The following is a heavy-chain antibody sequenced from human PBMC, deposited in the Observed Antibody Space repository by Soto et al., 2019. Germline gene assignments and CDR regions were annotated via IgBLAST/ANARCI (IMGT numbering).Heavy chain of an antibody. Sequence: GGSLRLSCAASGFSFSAYDMSWIRQAPGKGLEWVSYISFNGDVTRYSDSVEGRFTVSRDNAKKSLYLQMNSLRVEDTAVYYCARENGHPGHNYAMDVWGQGTTVTVSS. CDR3: ARENGHPGHNYAMDV. V-gene: IGHV3-11*01. J-gene: IGHJ6*02. CDR2: ISFNGDVT. CDR1: GFSFSAYD. D-gene: IGHD2-8*01.